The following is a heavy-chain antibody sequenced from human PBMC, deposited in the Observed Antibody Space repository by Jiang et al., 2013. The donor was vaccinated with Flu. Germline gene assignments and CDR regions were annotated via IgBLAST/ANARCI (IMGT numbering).Heavy chain of an antibody. J-gene: IGHJ4*02. V-gene: IGHV3-23*01. Sequence: VQLLESGGGLVQPGGSLRLSCAASGFTFSRYEMNWVRQTPGRGLEWVSAIGGGGNTYYADSVKGRFTISRDNSKNSLYLHMNSLRAEDTALYYCAKGANWDSNPYYLNSWGQGSLVTVSS. CDR1: GFTFSRYE. D-gene: IGHD7-27*01. CDR2: IGGGGNT. CDR3: AKGANWDSNPYYLNS.